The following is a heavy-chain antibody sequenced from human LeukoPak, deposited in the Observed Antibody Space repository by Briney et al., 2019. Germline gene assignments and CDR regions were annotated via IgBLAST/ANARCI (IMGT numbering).Heavy chain of an antibody. CDR1: GFSISDKY. CDR2: IYSDGTT. CDR3: ARFSTTVTFSVLWYLDL. Sequence: PGGSLRLSCAASGFSISDKYMSWVRQAPGKGLEWVSVIYSDGTTHYADSVEGRFTISRDNSKNTLYLQMNSLRAEDTAVYYCARFSTTVTFSVLWYLDLWGRGTLVTVSS. J-gene: IGHJ2*01. V-gene: IGHV3-53*01. D-gene: IGHD4-17*01.